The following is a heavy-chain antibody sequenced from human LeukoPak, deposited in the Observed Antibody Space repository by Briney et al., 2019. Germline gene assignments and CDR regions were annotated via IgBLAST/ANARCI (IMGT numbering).Heavy chain of an antibody. Sequence: SQTLSLTCAISGDIVSSNSAAWNWIRQSPSRGLEWLGRTYYRSKLYNDYAVSVKSRITINPDTSKNQFSLQLNSVTPEDTAVYYCARGYCSGGSCYSAYMDVWGKGTTVTVSS. J-gene: IGHJ6*03. CDR3: ARGYCSGGSCYSAYMDV. V-gene: IGHV6-1*01. D-gene: IGHD2-15*01. CDR1: GDIVSSNSAA. CDR2: TYYRSKLYN.